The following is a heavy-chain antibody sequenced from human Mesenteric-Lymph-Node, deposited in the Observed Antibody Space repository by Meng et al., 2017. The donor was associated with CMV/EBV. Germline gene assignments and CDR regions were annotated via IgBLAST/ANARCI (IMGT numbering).Heavy chain of an antibody. Sequence: TFSSYAISWVRQAPGQGLEWMGGIIPIFGTANYAQKFQGRVTITADESTSTAYMELSSLRSEDTAVYYCASTFGLRYFDWLVSAFDIWGQGTMVTVSS. D-gene: IGHD3-9*01. V-gene: IGHV1-69*01. CDR2: IIPIFGTA. CDR3: ASTFGLRYFDWLVSAFDI. J-gene: IGHJ3*02. CDR1: TFSSYA.